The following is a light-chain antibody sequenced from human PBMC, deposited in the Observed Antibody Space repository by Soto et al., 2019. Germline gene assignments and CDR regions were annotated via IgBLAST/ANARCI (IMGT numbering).Light chain of an antibody. CDR1: SSNIGTAA. CDR3: AVWDVSLKAWV. J-gene: IGLJ3*02. V-gene: IGLV1-44*01. CDR2: SNN. Sequence: QSVLTQPPSASGTPGQRVTISCSGGSSNIGTAAVSWFQQLPGTAPKLLIYSNNQRPSGVPDRFSGSKSGTLASLAISGLQSEDDAHYYCAVWDVSLKAWVFGGGTKLTVL.